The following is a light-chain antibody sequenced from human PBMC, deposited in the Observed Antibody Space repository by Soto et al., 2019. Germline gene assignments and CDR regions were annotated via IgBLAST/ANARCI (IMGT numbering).Light chain of an antibody. V-gene: IGLV1-40*01. Sequence: QSALTQPPSVSGAPGQRVTISCTGSSSNIGAGYDVHWYQQLPGTAPKLLIYGNSNRPSGVPDRFSGSKSGTSASLAITGLQDEDEADYYCQSYDSSLSGYVVFGGGTKLTVL. CDR3: QSYDSSLSGYVV. J-gene: IGLJ2*01. CDR1: SSNIGAGYD. CDR2: GNS.